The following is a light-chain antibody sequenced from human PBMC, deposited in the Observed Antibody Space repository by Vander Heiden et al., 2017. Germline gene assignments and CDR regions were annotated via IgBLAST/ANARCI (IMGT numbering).Light chain of an antibody. CDR2: GAS. Sequence: EIVLTQSPGTLSLSPGERATLSCRASQSVSSSYLAWYQQKPGQTPRLLIYGASSRATGIPDRFSGSGSGTDFTLTISRLEPEDFAVYYCQQYGSEPPAATFDHGTKVDIK. V-gene: IGKV3-20*01. CDR1: QSVSSSY. CDR3: QQYGSEPPAAT. J-gene: IGKJ3*01.